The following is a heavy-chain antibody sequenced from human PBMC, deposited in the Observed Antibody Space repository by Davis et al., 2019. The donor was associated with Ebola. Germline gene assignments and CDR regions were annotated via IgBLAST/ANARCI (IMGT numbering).Heavy chain of an antibody. V-gene: IGHV1-18*01. CDR3: ARGEDCTSASCSTY. Sequence: ASVTVSCKASGYSFKNYAISWVRQAPGQGLEWMGWISAYNGNTNYAQILQGRVTMTTDTSTGTAYMELSRLRSDDTAVYYCARGEDCTSASCSTYWGQGTLVTVSS. CDR2: ISAYNGNT. J-gene: IGHJ4*02. D-gene: IGHD2-2*01. CDR1: GYSFKNYA.